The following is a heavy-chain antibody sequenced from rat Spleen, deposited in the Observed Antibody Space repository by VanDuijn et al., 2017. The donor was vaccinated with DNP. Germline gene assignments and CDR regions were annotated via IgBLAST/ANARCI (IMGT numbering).Heavy chain of an antibody. D-gene: IGHD1-4*01. J-gene: IGHJ3*01. CDR3: ATHTFTPGITTPFAY. V-gene: IGHV5S10*01. CDR1: GFTFSDYA. CDR2: ISTSGSRT. Sequence: EVQLVESGGGLVQPGNSLKLSCAASGFTFSDYAMAWVRQSPKKGLEWVATISTSGSRTYYPDSVKGRFTISRDTAKSTLYLQMDSLRSEDTATYYCATHTFTPGITTPFAYWGQGTLVTVSS.